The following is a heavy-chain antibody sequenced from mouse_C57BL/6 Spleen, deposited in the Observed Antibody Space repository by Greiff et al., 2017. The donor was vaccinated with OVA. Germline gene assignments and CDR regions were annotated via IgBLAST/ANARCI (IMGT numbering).Heavy chain of an antibody. D-gene: IGHD2-2*01. Sequence: VKLMESGPGLVQPSQSLSITCTVSGFSLTSYGVHWVRQSPGKGLEWLGVIWSGGSTDYNAAFISRLSISKDNSKSQVFFKMNSLQADDAAIYYCARGDCGYFLGFAYWGQGTLGTVSA. CDR3: ARGDCGYFLGFAY. J-gene: IGHJ3*01. CDR1: GFSLTSYG. CDR2: IWSGGST. V-gene: IGHV2-2*01.